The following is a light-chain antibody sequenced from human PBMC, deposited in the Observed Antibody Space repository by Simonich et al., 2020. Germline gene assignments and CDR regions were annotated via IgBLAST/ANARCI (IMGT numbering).Light chain of an antibody. CDR3: AAWDDSLSGGV. CDR1: SSNSGSNY. J-gene: IGLJ3*02. Sequence: QSVLTQPPSASGTPGQRVTISCPGSSSNSGSNYVYWYQQLPGTAPKLLLYRNNQRPSGVTDRFSGSKSGTSASLAISGLRSEDEADYYCAAWDDSLSGGVFGGGTKLTVL. CDR2: RNN. V-gene: IGLV1-47*01.